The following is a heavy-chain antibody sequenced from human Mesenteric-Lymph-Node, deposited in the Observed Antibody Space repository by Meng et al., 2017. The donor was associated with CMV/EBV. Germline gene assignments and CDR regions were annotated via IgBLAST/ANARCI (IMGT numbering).Heavy chain of an antibody. D-gene: IGHD2-2*02. CDR1: GGSISSYY. V-gene: IGHV4-59*08. CDR2: IYYSGST. J-gene: IGHJ3*01. CDR3: ASCSPYMADYDSFDL. Sequence: GSLRLSCTVSGGSISSYYWSWIRQPPGKGLEWIGYIYYSGSTNYNPSLKSRVTISVDTSKNQFSLNLSSVTAADTAVYYCASCSPYMADYDSFDLWGQGTMVTVSS.